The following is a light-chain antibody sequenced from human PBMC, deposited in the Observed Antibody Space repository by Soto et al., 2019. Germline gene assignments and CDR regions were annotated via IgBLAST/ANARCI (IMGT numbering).Light chain of an antibody. V-gene: IGLV2-14*03. J-gene: IGLJ1*01. Sequence: QAASVSGSPGQSITISCTGSSSDVGSYNYVSWYQHHPGKAPKLMIFDVTNRPSGVSNRFSASKSGNTASLTISGLQAEDEADYYCSSYTTSSTRVFGSGTKLTVL. CDR3: SSYTTSSTRV. CDR1: SSDVGSYNY. CDR2: DVT.